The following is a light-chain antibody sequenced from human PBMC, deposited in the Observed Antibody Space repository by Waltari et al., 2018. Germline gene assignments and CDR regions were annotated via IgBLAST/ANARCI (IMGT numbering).Light chain of an antibody. V-gene: IGLV3-19*01. CDR2: DKN. CDR1: SLRSYY. CDR3: HSRDASGVAGS. Sequence: SSELTQDPAVSVAMGQTVRITCQGDSLRSYYASWYQQRPGQAPILVIYDKNNRPSRVPARFSVSSSHNTGSLTITGAQAEDEAAYYCHSRDASGVAGSFGGGTKLTVL. J-gene: IGLJ2*01.